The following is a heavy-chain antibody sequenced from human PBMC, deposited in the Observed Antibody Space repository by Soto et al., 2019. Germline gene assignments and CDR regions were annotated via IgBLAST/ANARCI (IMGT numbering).Heavy chain of an antibody. J-gene: IGHJ6*03. V-gene: IGHV4-34*01. CDR2: INHSGST. CDR1: GGSFSGYY. Sequence: LSLTCADNGGSFSGYYWSWIRQPPGKGLEWIGEINHSGSTNYNPSLKSRVTISVDTSKNQFSLKLSSVTAADTAVYYCARGRRGRLSAAGGYHYYMSFWGRGTSVPGSS. CDR3: ARGRRGRLSAAGGYHYYMSF. D-gene: IGHD6-13*01.